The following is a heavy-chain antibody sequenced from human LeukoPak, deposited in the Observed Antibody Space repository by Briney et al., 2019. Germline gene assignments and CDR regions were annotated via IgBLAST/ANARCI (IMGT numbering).Heavy chain of an antibody. CDR3: ARRYYGSATYRLPYDY. Sequence: PGGSLRLSCAASGFTFSSCAMSWVRQAPGKGLEWVSTISGSGGSTYYADSVKGRFTISRDNSKNTLYLQMNSLRAEDTAVYYCARRYYGSATYRLPYDYWGQGTLVTVSS. CDR2: ISGSGGST. CDR1: GFTFSSCA. V-gene: IGHV3-23*01. D-gene: IGHD3-22*01. J-gene: IGHJ4*02.